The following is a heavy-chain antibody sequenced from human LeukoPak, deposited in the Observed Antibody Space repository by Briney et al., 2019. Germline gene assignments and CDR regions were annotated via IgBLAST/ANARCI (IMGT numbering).Heavy chain of an antibody. D-gene: IGHD2-15*01. Sequence: EASVKVSCKASGGTFSSYAISWVRQAPGQGLEWMGRINPNSGGTDYAQNFQGRVTMTRDTSISTAYMELSRLRSDDTAVYYCARGYCSGGTCYLVENWFDPWGQGTLVTVSS. CDR3: ARGYCSGGTCYLVENWFDP. CDR2: INPNSGGT. J-gene: IGHJ5*02. V-gene: IGHV1-2*06. CDR1: GGTFSSYA.